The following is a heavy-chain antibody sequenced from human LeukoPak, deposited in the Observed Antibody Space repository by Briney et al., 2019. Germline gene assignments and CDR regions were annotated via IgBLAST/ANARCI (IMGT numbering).Heavy chain of an antibody. CDR1: RFTFSDYH. Sequence: PGGSLRLSCAASRFTFSDYHMSWIRQAPGKGLEWVSYMSSSGSTIYYADSVKGRFTISRDNAKNSLYVQMNSLRAEDTAVYYCARGHNYGGIPFDYWGQGTLVTVSS. J-gene: IGHJ4*02. D-gene: IGHD4-23*01. V-gene: IGHV3-11*04. CDR2: MSSSGSTI. CDR3: ARGHNYGGIPFDY.